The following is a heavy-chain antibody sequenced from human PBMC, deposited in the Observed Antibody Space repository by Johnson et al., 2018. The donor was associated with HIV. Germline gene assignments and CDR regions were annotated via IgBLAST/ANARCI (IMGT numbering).Heavy chain of an antibody. Sequence: QVQLVESGGGVVQPGRSLRLSCAASGFTFSSYGMHWVRQAPGKGLEWVAVIYYDGSNKYYADSMKGRFTISRDNYQNTLYLQMNSLRAEDTAVYYCARDLGVDWSKGAFDIWGQGTMVTVSS. CDR1: GFTFSSYG. J-gene: IGHJ3*02. CDR2: IYYDGSNK. CDR3: ARDLGVDWSKGAFDI. V-gene: IGHV3-33*01. D-gene: IGHD3/OR15-3a*01.